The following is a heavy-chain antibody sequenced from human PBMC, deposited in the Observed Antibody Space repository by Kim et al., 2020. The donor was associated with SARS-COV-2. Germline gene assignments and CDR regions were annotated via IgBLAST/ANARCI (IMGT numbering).Heavy chain of an antibody. CDR3: ARSKAVVPAAGLFDY. V-gene: IGHV1-69*13. Sequence: SVKVSCKASGGTFSSYAISWVRQAPGQGLEWMGGIIPIFGTANYAQKFQGRVTITADESTSTAYMELSSLRSEDTAVYYCARSKAVVPAAGLFDYWGQGTLVTVSS. CDR2: IIPIFGTA. J-gene: IGHJ4*02. D-gene: IGHD2-2*01. CDR1: GGTFSSYA.